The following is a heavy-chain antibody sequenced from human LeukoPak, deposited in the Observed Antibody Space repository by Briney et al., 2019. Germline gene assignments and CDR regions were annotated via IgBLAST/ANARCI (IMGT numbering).Heavy chain of an antibody. Sequence: SVKVSCRASGGTFSSYAISWVRQAPGQGLEWMVGIIPIFGTANYAQKFQGRVTITTDESTSTAYMELSSLRSEDTAVYYCARVSDCSSTSCPPTYWGQGTLVTVSS. CDR3: ARVSDCSSTSCPPTY. D-gene: IGHD2-2*01. CDR1: GGTFSSYA. CDR2: IIPIFGTA. J-gene: IGHJ4*02. V-gene: IGHV1-69*05.